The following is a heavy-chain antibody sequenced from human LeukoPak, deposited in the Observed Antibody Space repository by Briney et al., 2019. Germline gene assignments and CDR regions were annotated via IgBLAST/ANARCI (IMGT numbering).Heavy chain of an antibody. CDR2: IYTSGST. CDR1: GGSISSYY. V-gene: IGHV4-4*07. D-gene: IGHD5-12*01. J-gene: IGHJ4*02. CDR3: ARGPMVATIYYFDY. Sequence: SETLSLTCTVSGGSISSYYWSWIRQPAGKGLEWIGRIYTSGSTNYNPSLKSRVTMSVDTSKNQFSLKLSSVTAADTAVYYCARGPMVATIYYFDYWGQGTLVTVSS.